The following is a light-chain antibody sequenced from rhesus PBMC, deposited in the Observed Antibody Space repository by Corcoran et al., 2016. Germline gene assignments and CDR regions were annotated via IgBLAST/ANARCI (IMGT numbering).Light chain of an antibody. CDR1: QDISSW. Sequence: DIQMTQSPSSLSASVGDRVTLTCLASQDISSWLAWYQQKPGKAPKFLIYKAASLQSWVPSRFGGSGAGTDFTLTISSLQPEDFATYYCQQYNSAPWTFGQGTKVEIK. CDR3: QQYNSAPWT. CDR2: KAA. V-gene: IGKV1-21*01. J-gene: IGKJ1*01.